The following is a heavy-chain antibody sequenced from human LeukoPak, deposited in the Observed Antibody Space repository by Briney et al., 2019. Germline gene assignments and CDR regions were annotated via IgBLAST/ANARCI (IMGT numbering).Heavy chain of an antibody. CDR1: GGSISSSSYY. V-gene: IGHV4-39*07. CDR2: IYYSGST. D-gene: IGHD3-16*02. CDR3: ARVNNVITFGGVIGNWFDP. Sequence: SETLSLTCTVSGGSISSSSYYWGWLRQPPGKGLEWLGSIYYSGSTYYNPSLKSRVTISVDTSKNQFSLKLSSVTAADTAVYYCARVNNVITFGGVIGNWFDPWGQGTLVTVSS. J-gene: IGHJ5*02.